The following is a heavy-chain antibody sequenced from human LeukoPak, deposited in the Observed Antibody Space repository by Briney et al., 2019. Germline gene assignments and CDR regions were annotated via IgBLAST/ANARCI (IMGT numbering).Heavy chain of an antibody. CDR2: INQDVSQR. D-gene: IGHD1-26*01. J-gene: IGHJ5*02. CDR1: GFTFSSYE. V-gene: IGHV3-7*01. Sequence: PGGSLRLSCAASGFTFSSYEMNWVRQVPGKGLEWVANINQDVSQRYYVDSLKDRFTIPRDNAKSSLYLQMNSPTPEDTGIYYCVRGYRNQWELWAWGQGTLVTVSS. CDR3: VRGYRNQWELWA.